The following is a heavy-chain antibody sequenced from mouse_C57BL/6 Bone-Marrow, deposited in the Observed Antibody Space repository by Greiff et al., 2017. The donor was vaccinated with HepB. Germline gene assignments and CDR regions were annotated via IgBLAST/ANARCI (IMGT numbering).Heavy chain of an antibody. J-gene: IGHJ2*01. V-gene: IGHV1-81*01. CDR1: GYTFTSYG. Sequence: QVQLQQSGAELARPGASVKLSCKASGYTFTSYGISWVKQRTGQGLEWIGEIYPRSGNTYYNEKFKGKATLTADKSSSTAYMELRSLTSEDSAVYFCASSLLHFDYWGQGTTLTVSS. CDR3: ASSLLHFDY. D-gene: IGHD1-1*01. CDR2: IYPRSGNT.